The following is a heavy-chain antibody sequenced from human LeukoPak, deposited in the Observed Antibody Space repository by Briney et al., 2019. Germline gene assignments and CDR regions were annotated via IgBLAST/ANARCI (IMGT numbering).Heavy chain of an antibody. J-gene: IGHJ4*02. D-gene: IGHD6-13*01. Sequence: SETLSLTCTVSGGSISNYYWSWIRQPPGKGLEWIGYIYYSGSTNYNPSLKSRVTISVDTSKNQFSLKLSSVTAADTAVYYCARDRSSWSAFDYWGQGTLVTVSS. CDR2: IYYSGST. CDR3: ARDRSSWSAFDY. V-gene: IGHV4-59*01. CDR1: GGSISNYY.